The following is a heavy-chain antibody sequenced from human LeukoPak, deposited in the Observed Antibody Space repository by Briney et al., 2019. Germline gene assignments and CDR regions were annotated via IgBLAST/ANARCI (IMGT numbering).Heavy chain of an antibody. CDR3: ARDRGSYFVPDAFDI. Sequence: GGSLRLSCAASGFTFSSYWMSWVRQAPGKGLEWVANIKQDGGEKYYVDSVKGRFTISRDNAKNSLYLQMNSLRAEDTAVYYYARDRGSYFVPDAFDIWGQGTMVTVSS. CDR2: IKQDGGEK. CDR1: GFTFSSYW. V-gene: IGHV3-7*01. D-gene: IGHD1-26*01. J-gene: IGHJ3*02.